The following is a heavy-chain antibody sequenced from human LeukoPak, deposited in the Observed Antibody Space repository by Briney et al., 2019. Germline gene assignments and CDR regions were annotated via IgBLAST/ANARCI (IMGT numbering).Heavy chain of an antibody. CDR1: GFTFSSYA. D-gene: IGHD7-27*01. Sequence: GGSLRLSCSASGFTFSSYAMHWVRQAPGKGLEYVSAISSNGGSTYYADSVKGRFTISRDNSKNTLYLQMSSLRAEDTAVYYCVTTGGAGREDIDYWGRGTLVTVSS. CDR3: VTTGGAGREDIDY. J-gene: IGHJ4*02. CDR2: ISSNGGST. V-gene: IGHV3-64D*09.